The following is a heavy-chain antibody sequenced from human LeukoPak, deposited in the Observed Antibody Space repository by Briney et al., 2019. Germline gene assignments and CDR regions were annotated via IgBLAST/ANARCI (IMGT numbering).Heavy chain of an antibody. CDR2: ISSSSSYI. V-gene: IGHV3-21*01. J-gene: IGHJ4*02. CDR1: GFTFSSYW. Sequence: PGGSLRLSCAASGFTFSSYWMHWVRQAPGKGLVWVSSISSSSSYIYYADSVKGRFTISRDNAKNSLYLQMNSLRAEDTAVYYCARDLVVPAAIPIDYWGQGTLVTVSS. D-gene: IGHD2-2*02. CDR3: ARDLVVPAAIPIDY.